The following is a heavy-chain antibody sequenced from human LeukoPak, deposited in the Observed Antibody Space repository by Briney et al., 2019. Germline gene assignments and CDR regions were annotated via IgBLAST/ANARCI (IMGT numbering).Heavy chain of an antibody. D-gene: IGHD3-22*01. CDR3: ARDLATIPMIVVVIFVP. V-gene: IGHV1-2*07. Sequence: ASVKVSCKASGYTFTRYYMHWVRQAPGQGLEWMGWINPNSGGTNYAHKFQGRVTMTRDTSISTAYMETSRLRSDDTVVYYCARDLATIPMIVVVIFVPWGQGTLVTVSS. CDR2: INPNSGGT. CDR1: GYTFTRYY. J-gene: IGHJ5*02.